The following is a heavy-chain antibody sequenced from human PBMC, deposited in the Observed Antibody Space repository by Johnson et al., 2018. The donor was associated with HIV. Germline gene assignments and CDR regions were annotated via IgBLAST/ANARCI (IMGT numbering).Heavy chain of an antibody. Sequence: VHLVESGGGLIQPGGSLRLSCVGSGFTVSSNYMSWVRQAPGKGLEWVANINQDGSDKYYVDSVKGRFTISRDNAQNSLYLQMNSLRAEDTAVYYCGRESTGAGTAFDIWGQETMVTVSS. J-gene: IGHJ3*02. CDR2: INQDGSDK. CDR3: GRESTGAGTAFDI. V-gene: IGHV3-7*01. CDR1: GFTVSSNY. D-gene: IGHD2-8*02.